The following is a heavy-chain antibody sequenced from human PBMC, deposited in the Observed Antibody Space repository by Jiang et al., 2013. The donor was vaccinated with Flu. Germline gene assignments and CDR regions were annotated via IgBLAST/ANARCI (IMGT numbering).Heavy chain of an antibody. CDR1: GGSVSSGSYY. CDR3: ARDRSDSSGYYYPGGMDV. V-gene: IGHV4-61*01. J-gene: IGHJ6*02. D-gene: IGHD3-22*01. Sequence: TLSLTCTVSGGSVSSGSYYWSWIRQPPGKGLEWIGYIYYSGSTNYNPSLKSRVTISVDTSKNQFSLKLSSVTAADTAVYYCARDRSDSSGYYYPGGMDVWGQGTTVTVSS. CDR2: IYYSGST.